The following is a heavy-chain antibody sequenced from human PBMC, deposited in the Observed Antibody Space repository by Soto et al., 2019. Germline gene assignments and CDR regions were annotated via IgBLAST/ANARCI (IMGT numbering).Heavy chain of an antibody. J-gene: IGHJ5*02. V-gene: IGHV1-58*01. CDR2: IVVGAGNT. Sequence: GASVKVSCKASGFTFSNSAVQWVRQARGQRLEWMGWIVVGAGNTKYAQELQERLTITRDTSASTAYMDLSSLRSEDTAVYYCARGIATGQLDPWGQGTLVTVSS. CDR3: ARGIATGQLDP. CDR1: GFTFSNSA. D-gene: IGHD6-13*01.